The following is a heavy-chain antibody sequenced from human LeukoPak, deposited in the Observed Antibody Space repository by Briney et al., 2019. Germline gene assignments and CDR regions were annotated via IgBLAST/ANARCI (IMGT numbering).Heavy chain of an antibody. J-gene: IGHJ4*02. V-gene: IGHV4-30-2*03. CDR3: ARDLFPPPYYFDY. CDR2: IYHSGST. Sequence: SETLSLTCAVSGGSISSGGYSWSWIRQPPGKGLEWIGSIYHSGSTYYNPSLKSRVTISVDTSKNQFSLKLSSVTAADTAVYYCARDLFPPPYYFDYWGQGTLVTVSS. CDR1: GGSISSGGYS.